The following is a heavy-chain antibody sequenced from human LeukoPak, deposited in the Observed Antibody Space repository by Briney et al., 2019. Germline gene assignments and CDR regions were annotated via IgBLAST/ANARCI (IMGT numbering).Heavy chain of an antibody. CDR2: IIPILGIA. CDR3: ARARPGDSSGYYTDDAFDI. D-gene: IGHD3-22*01. V-gene: IGHV1-69*04. J-gene: IGHJ3*02. CDR1: GGTFSSYA. Sequence: SVKVSCKASGGTFSSYAISWVRQAPGQGLEWMGRIIPILGIANYAQKFQGRVTITADKSTSTAYTELSSLRSEDTAVYYCARARPGDSSGYYTDDAFDIWGQGTMVTVSS.